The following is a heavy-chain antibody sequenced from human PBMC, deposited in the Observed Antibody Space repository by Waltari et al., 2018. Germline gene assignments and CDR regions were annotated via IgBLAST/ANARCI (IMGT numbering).Heavy chain of an antibody. CDR2: ISWNSGSI. CDR1: GFNFDDYA. V-gene: IGHV3-9*01. Sequence: EVQLVESGGGLVQPGRSLRLSCAASGFNFDDYAMHWVRQAPGKGLEWVSGISWNSGSIGYADSVKGRFTISRDNAKNSLYLQMNSLRAEDTALYYCAKDLVGATRGAFDIWGQGTMVTVSS. D-gene: IGHD1-26*01. CDR3: AKDLVGATRGAFDI. J-gene: IGHJ3*02.